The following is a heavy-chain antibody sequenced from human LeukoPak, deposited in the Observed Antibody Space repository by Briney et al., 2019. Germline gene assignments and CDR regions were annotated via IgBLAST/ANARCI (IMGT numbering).Heavy chain of an antibody. CDR2: IIPIFGTA. J-gene: IGHJ1*01. CDR3: ARVGGSSSSLNTAEYFQH. V-gene: IGHV1-69*13. CDR1: GGTFSSYA. D-gene: IGHD6-6*01. Sequence: ASVNVSCKASGGTFSSYAISWVRQAPGQGLEWMGGIIPIFGTANYAQKFQGRVTITADESTSTAYMELSSLRSEDTAVYYCARVGGSSSSLNTAEYFQHWGQGTLVTVSS.